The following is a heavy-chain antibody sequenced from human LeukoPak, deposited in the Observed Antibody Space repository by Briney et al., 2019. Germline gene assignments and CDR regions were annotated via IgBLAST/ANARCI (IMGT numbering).Heavy chain of an antibody. J-gene: IGHJ4*02. CDR2: IFNTGNT. CDR1: GGSINRHY. D-gene: IGHD3-10*01. V-gene: IGHV4-59*11. CDR3: ASRRVDTTWYGVFEY. Sequence: WETLSLTCSVSGGSINRHYRSWIRQPPGKRLKWTGDIFNTGNTNYNPSLASRVTMSVDTSRAQFFLRLTPVTAADTAIYYCASRRVDTTWYGVFEYWSQGTLVTVSS.